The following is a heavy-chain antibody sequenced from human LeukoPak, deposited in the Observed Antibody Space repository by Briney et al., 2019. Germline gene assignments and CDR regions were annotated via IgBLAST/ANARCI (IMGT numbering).Heavy chain of an antibody. D-gene: IGHD6-19*01. CDR3: ARTRGSGWYLEPDYYYGMDV. CDR2: IIPIFGTA. Sequence: SVKVSCKASGGTFSSYAISWVRQAPGRGLEWMGGIIPIFGTANYAQKFQGRVTITADESTSTAYMELSSLRSEDTAVYYCARTRGSGWYLEPDYYYGMDVWGQGTTVTVSS. CDR1: GGTFSSYA. J-gene: IGHJ6*02. V-gene: IGHV1-69*01.